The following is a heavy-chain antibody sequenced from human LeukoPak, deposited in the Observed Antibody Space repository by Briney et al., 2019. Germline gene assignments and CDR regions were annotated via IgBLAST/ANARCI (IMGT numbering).Heavy chain of an antibody. V-gene: IGHV4-59*01. Sequence: SETLFLTCTVSGGSISSYYWSWTRQPPGKGLEWIGYIYYSGSTNYNPSLRSRVTISVDTSKNQFSLKLSSVTAADTAVYYCARVRYYGSGSYYPRFDPWGQGTLVTVSS. CDR3: ARVRYYGSGSYYPRFDP. CDR2: IYYSGST. J-gene: IGHJ5*02. CDR1: GGSISSYY. D-gene: IGHD3-10*01.